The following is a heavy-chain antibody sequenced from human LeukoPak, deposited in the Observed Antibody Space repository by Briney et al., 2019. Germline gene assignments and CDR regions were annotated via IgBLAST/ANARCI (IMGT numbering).Heavy chain of an antibody. CDR1: GFTFSSYA. V-gene: IGHV3-30*01. Sequence: GGSLRLSCAASGFTFSSYAMHWVRQAPGKGLEWVAVISYDGSNKYYADSVKGRFTISRDNSKNTLYLQMNSLRAEDSAVYYCAREGSPALYYYMDVWGKGTTVTVSS. CDR3: AREGSPALYYYMDV. CDR2: ISYDGSNK. J-gene: IGHJ6*03. D-gene: IGHD6-13*01.